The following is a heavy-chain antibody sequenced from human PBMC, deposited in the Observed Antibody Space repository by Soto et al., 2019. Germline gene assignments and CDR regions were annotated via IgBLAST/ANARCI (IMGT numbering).Heavy chain of an antibody. CDR3: VRDDIVVVVAPPRWFDP. V-gene: IGHV1-18*01. CDR1: GYTFIKYG. D-gene: IGHD2-15*01. Sequence: QVQLVQSGPEVKKPGASVKVSCKASGYTFIKYGLSWVRQAPGQGPEWVGWISPYNGNTKYAENFQGRVTMSTDTSTSTAYMELRSLTSDHTAVYYCVRDDIVVVVAPPRWFDPWGQGTLVTVPS. CDR2: ISPYNGNT. J-gene: IGHJ5*02.